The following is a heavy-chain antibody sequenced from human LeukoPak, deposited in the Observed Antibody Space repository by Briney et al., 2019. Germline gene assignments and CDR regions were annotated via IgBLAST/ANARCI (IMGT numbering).Heavy chain of an antibody. CDR1: GFTFSSYA. V-gene: IGHV3-23*01. CDR3: AKRMVVAAKEYYFDY. D-gene: IGHD2-15*01. J-gene: IGHJ4*02. CDR2: ISGSGTIT. Sequence: GGSLRLSCAASGFTFSSYAMSWVRQAPGKGLQWVAVISGSGTITYYADSVKGRFTISRDNSKNTLYLQMNNMRAEDTALYYCAKRMVVAAKEYYFDYWGQGTLVTVSS.